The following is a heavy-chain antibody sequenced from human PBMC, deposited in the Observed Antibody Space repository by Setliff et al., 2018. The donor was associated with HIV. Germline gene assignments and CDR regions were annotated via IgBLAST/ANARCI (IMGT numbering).Heavy chain of an antibody. V-gene: IGHV4-59*01. D-gene: IGHD4-4*01. CDR1: GGSISSYY. CDR2: ISYSGST. Sequence: KPSETLSLTCTVSGGSISSYYWSWIRQPPGKGLEWIGYISYSGSTNYNPSLRSRVTISVDTSKNQFSLKLSSVTAADTAMYYCARLGAYSNYYFDYWGQGTLVTVSS. J-gene: IGHJ4*02. CDR3: ARLGAYSNYYFDY.